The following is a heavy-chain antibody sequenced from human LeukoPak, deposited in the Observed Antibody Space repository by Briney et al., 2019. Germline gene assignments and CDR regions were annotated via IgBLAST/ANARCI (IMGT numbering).Heavy chain of an antibody. D-gene: IGHD3-10*01. J-gene: IGHJ5*02. CDR1: GGSISSGGYS. Sequence: PAETLSLTCAVSGGSISSGGYSWSWIRQPPGKGLEWIGYIYHSGSTYYNPSLKSRVTISVDRSKNQFSLKLSSVTAADTAVYYCARGPRLWFGELSVDPWGQGTLVTVSS. V-gene: IGHV4-30-2*01. CDR3: ARGPRLWFGELSVDP. CDR2: IYHSGST.